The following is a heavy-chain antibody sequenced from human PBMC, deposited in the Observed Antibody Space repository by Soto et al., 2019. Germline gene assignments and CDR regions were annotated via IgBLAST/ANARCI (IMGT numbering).Heavy chain of an antibody. D-gene: IGHD3-22*01. Sequence: SETLSLTCTISGDSIGTHYWSWIRQPPGKGLEWIGYIYYTGSTKFNPSLQSRVTMSVDTSKNHFSLRLSSVTAADTAVYYCARSSYYYDSSGYFFSWFDPWGQGTLVTVS. J-gene: IGHJ5*02. CDR2: IYYTGST. CDR1: GDSIGTHY. CDR3: ARSSYYYDSSGYFFSWFDP. V-gene: IGHV4-59*08.